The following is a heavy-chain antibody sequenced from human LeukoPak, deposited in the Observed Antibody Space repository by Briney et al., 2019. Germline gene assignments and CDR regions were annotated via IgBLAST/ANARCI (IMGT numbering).Heavy chain of an antibody. CDR2: INSDGGRT. D-gene: IGHD5-12*01. CDR3: AKDREGLGSGYDLEYFDY. J-gene: IGHJ4*02. V-gene: IGHV3-74*01. CDR1: GFTFGGYW. Sequence: GGSLRLSCAASGFTFGGYWMHWVRQAPGKGLVWVSRINSDGGRTIYADSVKGRFTVSRDNAKNTLYLQMNSLRAEDTAVYYCAKDREGLGSGYDLEYFDYWGQGTLVTVSS.